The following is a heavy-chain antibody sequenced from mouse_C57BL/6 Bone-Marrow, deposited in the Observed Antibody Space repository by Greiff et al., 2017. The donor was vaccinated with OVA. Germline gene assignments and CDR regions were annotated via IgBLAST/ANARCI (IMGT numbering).Heavy chain of an antibody. Sequence: VQLQQSGPELVKPGASVKMSCKASGYTFTDYNMHWVKQSHGKSLEWIGYINPNNGGTSYNQKFKGKATLTVTKSSSTAYLELRSLTSEDSSVYYCARSPLYYYGSSYFWYCDVWGTGTTVTVSS. CDR3: ARSPLYYYGSSYFWYCDV. CDR2: INPNNGGT. D-gene: IGHD1-1*01. CDR1: GYTFTDYN. V-gene: IGHV1-22*01. J-gene: IGHJ1*03.